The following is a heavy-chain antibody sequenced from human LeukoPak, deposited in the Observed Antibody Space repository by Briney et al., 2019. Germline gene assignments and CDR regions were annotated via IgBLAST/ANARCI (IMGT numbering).Heavy chain of an antibody. CDR2: IIPIFGTA. CDR1: GGTFSSYA. D-gene: IGHD2-2*01. V-gene: IGHV1-69*06. J-gene: IGHJ6*03. CDR3: ARSRPQYQLLLYYYYYMDV. Sequence: SVKVSCKASGGTFSSYAISWVRQAPGQGLEWMGGIIPIFGTANYAQKFQGRVTITADKSTSTAYMELSSLRSEDTAVYYCARSRPQYQLLLYYYYYMDVWGKGTTVTVSS.